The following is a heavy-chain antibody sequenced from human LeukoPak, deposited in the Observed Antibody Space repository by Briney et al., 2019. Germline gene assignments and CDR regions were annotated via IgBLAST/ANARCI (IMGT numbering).Heavy chain of an antibody. CDR1: GDSFRSSGYY. Sequence: SETLSLTCTVSGDSFRSSGYYWGWIRQPPGKGLEWIGTIHNSGNTYYNPSLKSRVAIFGDTSKNQFSLNLSSVTAADTAMYCCARTSTVTTRWFDRWGQGTLATVSS. V-gene: IGHV4-39*01. CDR3: ARTSTVTTRWFDR. CDR2: IHNSGNT. J-gene: IGHJ5*02. D-gene: IGHD4-17*01.